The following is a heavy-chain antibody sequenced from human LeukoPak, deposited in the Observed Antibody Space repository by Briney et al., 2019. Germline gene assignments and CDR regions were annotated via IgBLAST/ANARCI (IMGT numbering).Heavy chain of an antibody. CDR1: GFTFSSHA. D-gene: IGHD3-22*01. V-gene: IGHV3-33*08. CDR3: ARDRYYYDSSGYYGFYFDY. Sequence: GGSLRLSCAASGFTFSSHAMHWVRQAPGKGLEWVAVIWYDGSNKYYADSVKGRFTISRDNSKNTLYLQMNSLRAEDTAVYYCARDRYYYDSSGYYGFYFDYWGQGTLVTVSS. CDR2: IWYDGSNK. J-gene: IGHJ4*02.